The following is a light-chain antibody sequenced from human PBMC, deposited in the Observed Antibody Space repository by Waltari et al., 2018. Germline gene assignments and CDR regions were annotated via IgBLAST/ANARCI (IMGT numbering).Light chain of an antibody. V-gene: IGLV2-23*02. CDR2: DVS. CDR1: SSDVGGYNY. J-gene: IGLJ1*01. Sequence: QSALTQPASVSGSPGQSITISCTGTSSDVGGYNYVSWYQQHPGKAPKLMIYDVSKRPSGVSNRFSGSKSGNTASLTIAGLQAEDEADYYCCSYAVSSTFVFGTGTEVTVL. CDR3: CSYAVSSTFV.